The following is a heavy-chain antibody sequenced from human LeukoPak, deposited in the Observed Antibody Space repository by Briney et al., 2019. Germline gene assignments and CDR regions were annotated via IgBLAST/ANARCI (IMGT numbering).Heavy chain of an antibody. D-gene: IGHD3-10*01. Sequence: GGSLRLSCAASGFTFSSYGMHWVRQAPGKGLEWVAVISYDGSNKYYADSVKGRFTISRDNSKNTLYLQMNGLRAEDTAVYYCARELKYASGSDNAPLGYWGQGTLVTVSS. J-gene: IGHJ4*02. CDR1: GFTFSSYG. CDR2: ISYDGSNK. V-gene: IGHV3-30*03. CDR3: ARELKYASGSDNAPLGY.